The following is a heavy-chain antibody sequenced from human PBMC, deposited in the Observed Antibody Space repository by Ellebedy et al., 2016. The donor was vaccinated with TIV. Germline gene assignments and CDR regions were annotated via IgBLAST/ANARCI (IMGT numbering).Heavy chain of an antibody. D-gene: IGHD5-12*01. J-gene: IGHJ6*02. CDR3: ARAGKVATTGTDV. Sequence: MPSDTLSLTCAVSGDSISSDGYPWSWIRQPPGKGLEWIGYIYHSATYYNPSLKSRVTISVDRSKNQFSLKLSSVTAADTAVYYCARAGKVATTGTDVWGQGTTVTVSS. CDR2: IYHSAT. CDR1: GDSISSDGYP. V-gene: IGHV4-30-2*01.